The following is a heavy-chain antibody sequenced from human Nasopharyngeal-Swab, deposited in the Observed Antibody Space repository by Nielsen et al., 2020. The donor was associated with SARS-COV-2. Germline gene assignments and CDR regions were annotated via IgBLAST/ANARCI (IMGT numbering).Heavy chain of an antibody. D-gene: IGHD2-2*01. CDR1: GYTLTDLS. Sequence: ASVKVSCKVSGYTLTDLSMHWVRQAPGKGLEWMGGFDPEDGETIYAQKFQGRVTMTEDTSTDTAYMELSSLRSEDTAVYYCATGPVVPAAGNWFDPWGQGTLVTVSS. J-gene: IGHJ5*02. V-gene: IGHV1-24*01. CDR3: ATGPVVPAAGNWFDP. CDR2: FDPEDGET.